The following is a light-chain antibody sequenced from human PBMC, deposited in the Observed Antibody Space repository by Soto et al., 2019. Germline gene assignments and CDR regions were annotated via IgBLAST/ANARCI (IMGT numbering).Light chain of an antibody. V-gene: IGLV2-14*03. CDR2: DVS. Sequence: QSVLTQPASVSGSPGQSITISCTGTSSDVGGYNYVSWYQQHPGKAPKLMIYDVSNRPSGVSNRFSGSKSGNTASLTISGLQAEDEADYYCSSHASSNALEHYVFGTGTKLTVL. CDR3: SSHASSNALEHYV. J-gene: IGLJ1*01. CDR1: SSDVGGYNY.